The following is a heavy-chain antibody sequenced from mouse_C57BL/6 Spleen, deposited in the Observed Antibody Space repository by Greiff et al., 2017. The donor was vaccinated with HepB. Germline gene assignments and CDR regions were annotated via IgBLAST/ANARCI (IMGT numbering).Heavy chain of an antibody. D-gene: IGHD1-1*01. CDR2: IDPETGGT. J-gene: IGHJ3*01. CDR3: TRGGFDDYGSSGAWFAY. V-gene: IGHV1-15*01. CDR1: GYTFTDYE. Sequence: QVQLQQSGAELVRPGASVTLSCKASGYTFTDYEMHWVKQTPVHGLEWIGAIDPETGGTAYNQKFKGKAILTADKSSSTAYMELRSLTSEDSAVYYCTRGGFDDYGSSGAWFAYWGQGTLVTVSA.